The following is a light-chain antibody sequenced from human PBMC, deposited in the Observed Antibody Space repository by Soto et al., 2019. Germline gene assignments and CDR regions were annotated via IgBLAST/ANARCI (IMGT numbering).Light chain of an antibody. Sequence: DIQMTQSPSSLSASVGDRVTITCRASQTISSYLNWYQQIPGKAPKLLIYAASSLLSGVPSRFSGSGSVRDFTLTISSLQPEDFATYYCQQSYSAPPYTFGQGTKVETK. CDR3: QQSYSAPPYT. CDR2: AAS. J-gene: IGKJ2*01. CDR1: QTISSY. V-gene: IGKV1-39*01.